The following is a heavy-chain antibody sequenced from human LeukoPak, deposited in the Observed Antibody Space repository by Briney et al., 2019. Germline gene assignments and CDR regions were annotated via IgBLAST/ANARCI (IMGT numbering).Heavy chain of an antibody. D-gene: IGHD1-1*01. V-gene: IGHV4-39*01. CDR3: ARSLSTTGLR. CDR1: GGSVSSSDYY. Sequence: SETLSLTCTVSGGSVSSSDYYWGWIRQPPGKGLEWIGSINYSGNTYYNPSLKNRVTISVDTSKNQFSLKLSSVTAADTAVYYCARSLSTTGLRWGQGTLVTVTS. J-gene: IGHJ4*02. CDR2: INYSGNT.